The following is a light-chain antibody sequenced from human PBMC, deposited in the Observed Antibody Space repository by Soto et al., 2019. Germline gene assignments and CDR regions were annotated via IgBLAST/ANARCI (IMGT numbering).Light chain of an antibody. CDR3: QSYDNSLSSDV. CDR1: SSNIGADYD. V-gene: IGLV1-40*01. J-gene: IGLJ1*01. Sequence: QSVLTQPPSVSGAPGQRVTISCTGSSSNIGADYDVHWYQQVPGTAPRLLIYGNTNRPSGVPDRFSGSKSGTSASLAITGLQTEDEADYSCQSYDNSLSSDVFGTGTKVTVL. CDR2: GNT.